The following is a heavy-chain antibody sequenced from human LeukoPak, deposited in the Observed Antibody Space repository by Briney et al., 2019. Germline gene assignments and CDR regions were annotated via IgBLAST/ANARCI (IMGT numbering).Heavy chain of an antibody. D-gene: IGHD6-13*01. CDR3: ARRYGSSSYNWFDP. CDR1: GGSISSYY. J-gene: IGHJ5*02. Sequence: SETLSLTCTVSGGSISSYYWSWIRQPAGKGLEWIGRIYTSGSTNYNPSLKSRVTISVDTSKNQFSLKLSSVTAADTAVYYCARRYGSSSYNWFDPWGQGTLVTVSS. V-gene: IGHV4-4*07. CDR2: IYTSGST.